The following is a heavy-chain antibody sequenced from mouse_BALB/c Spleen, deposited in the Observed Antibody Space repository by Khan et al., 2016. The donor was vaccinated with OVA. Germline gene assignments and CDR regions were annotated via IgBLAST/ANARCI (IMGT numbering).Heavy chain of an antibody. CDR3: ARAYYRYDGYYAMDY. D-gene: IGHD2-14*01. V-gene: IGHV2-6-4*01. CDR2: IWGGGGT. J-gene: IGHJ4*01. Sequence: QLKQSGPGLVAPSQSLSITCTVSGFSLSRYNVHWVRQPPGKGLEWLGMIWGGGGTDYNSALKSRLSISKDNSKSQVFLKMNSLQTDDTAMYYCARAYYRYDGYYAMDYWGQGTSVTVSS. CDR1: GFSLSRYN.